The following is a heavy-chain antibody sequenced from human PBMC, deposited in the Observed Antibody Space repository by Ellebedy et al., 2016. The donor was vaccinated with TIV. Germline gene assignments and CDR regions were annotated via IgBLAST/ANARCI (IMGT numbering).Heavy chain of an antibody. CDR2: ISHTGGRT. CDR1: GFIFSSYA. CDR3: AKGRGGGSDSSAPRYYFDY. D-gene: IGHD3-22*01. J-gene: IGHJ4*02. V-gene: IGHV3-23*01. Sequence: GESLKISCAASGFIFSSYAMSWVRQAPGKGLEWVSTISHTGGRTYYADSVGGRFTISRDNSKKTLYLQMNSLSAEDTAVYYCAKGRGGGSDSSAPRYYFDYWGLGTLVTVSS.